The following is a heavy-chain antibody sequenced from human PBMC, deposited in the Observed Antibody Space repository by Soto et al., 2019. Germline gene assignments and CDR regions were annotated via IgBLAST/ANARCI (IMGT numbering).Heavy chain of an antibody. V-gene: IGHV4-31*03. J-gene: IGHJ4*02. CDR1: GASISSGSYY. CDR2: IFYSGST. D-gene: IGHD3-22*01. CDR3: ARVPHDSSGYFLDY. Sequence: QVQLQESGPGLVKPSQTLSLTCTVSGASISSGSYYWSWIRQHPGKGLEWIGYIFYSGSTYYNPSLKSRVTISVDTSKNQFSLKLSSVTAADTAVYFCARVPHDSSGYFLDYWGQGTLVTVSS.